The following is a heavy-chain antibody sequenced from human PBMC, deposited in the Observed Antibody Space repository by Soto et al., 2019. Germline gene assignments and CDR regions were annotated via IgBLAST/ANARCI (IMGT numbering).Heavy chain of an antibody. D-gene: IGHD6-13*01. CDR2: ISWNSGSI. Sequence: EVQLVESGGGLVQPGRSLRLSCAASGFTFDDYAMHWVRQTPGKGLEWVSGISWNSGSIGHADSVKGRFTISRDNAKNSLYLQRNSLRAEDTALYYCAKDLAYSSSGNFDYWGQGTLVTVSS. CDR1: GFTFDDYA. V-gene: IGHV3-9*01. J-gene: IGHJ4*02. CDR3: AKDLAYSSSGNFDY.